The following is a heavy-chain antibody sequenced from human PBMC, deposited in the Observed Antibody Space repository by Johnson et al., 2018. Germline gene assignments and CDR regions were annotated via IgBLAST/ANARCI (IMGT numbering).Heavy chain of an antibody. CDR1: GFIFSNAW. D-gene: IGHD2-15*01. CDR3: TVQAGGHIRY. V-gene: IGHV3-15*01. Sequence: VQLVESGGGLVKPGGSLRLSCAASGFIFSNAWMSWVRQAPGKGLEWVGRVKSKTDDGATDYAAFVKGRFTISRDDSKNTLYLQMSYLKTEDTAVYYCTVQAGGHIRYWGQGTLVTVSA. CDR2: VKSKTDDGAT. J-gene: IGHJ4*02.